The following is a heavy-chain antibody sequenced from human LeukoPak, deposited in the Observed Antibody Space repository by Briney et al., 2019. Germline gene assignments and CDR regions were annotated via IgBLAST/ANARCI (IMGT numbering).Heavy chain of an antibody. V-gene: IGHV4-38-2*02. Sequence: SETLSLICTVSGYSISTGDYWGWIRPSPGKGLEWIGSIYHSGNTYYNPSLKSRVTISVDTSRNQFSLKVNSVTAADTAVYYCARVFGRDGRYFDYWGQGNLVTVSS. D-gene: IGHD3-10*02. CDR2: IYHSGNT. CDR3: ARVFGRDGRYFDY. CDR1: GYSISTGDY. J-gene: IGHJ4*02.